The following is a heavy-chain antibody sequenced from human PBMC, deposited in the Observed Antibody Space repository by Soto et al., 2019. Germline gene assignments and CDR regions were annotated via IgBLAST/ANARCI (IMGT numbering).Heavy chain of an antibody. CDR2: IIPIFGTA. D-gene: IGHD2-2*01. CDR1: GGTFSSYA. V-gene: IGHV1-69*01. J-gene: IGHJ6*02. CDR3: ARGLLGYCSSTSCRSYYYCGMDV. Sequence: QVQLVQSGAEVKKPGSSVKVSCKASGGTFSSYAISWVRQAPGQGLEWMGGIIPIFGTANYAQKFQGRVTITADESTSTAYMELSSLRSEDTAVYYCARGLLGYCSSTSCRSYYYCGMDVWGQGTTVTVSS.